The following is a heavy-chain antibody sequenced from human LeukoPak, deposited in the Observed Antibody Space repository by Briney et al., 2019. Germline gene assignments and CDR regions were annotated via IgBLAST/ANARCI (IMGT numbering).Heavy chain of an antibody. Sequence: SETLSLTCTVSGGSINSGSYYWTWIGQPAGKGLEWIGRIYTSGSTNYNPSLRGRVTISADTSTNQFSLRLSSVTAADTAVYYCAREGSVAAGYFQRWGQGTLVTVSS. D-gene: IGHD6-19*01. CDR3: AREGSVAAGYFQR. CDR1: GGSINSGSYY. J-gene: IGHJ1*01. CDR2: IYTSGST. V-gene: IGHV4-61*02.